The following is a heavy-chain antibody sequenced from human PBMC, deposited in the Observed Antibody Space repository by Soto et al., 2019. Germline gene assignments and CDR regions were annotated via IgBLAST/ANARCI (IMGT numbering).Heavy chain of an antibody. D-gene: IGHD6-13*01. V-gene: IGHV3-23*01. J-gene: IGHJ4*02. CDR1: GFTFSSYA. CDR2: ISGSGGST. Sequence: GGSLRLSCAASGFTFSSYAMSWVRQAPGKGLEWVSGISGSGGSTYYADSVKGRFTISRDNSKNTLYLQMNSLRAEDTAVYYCAASIAAAFSYYFDYWGQGTLVTVSS. CDR3: AASIAAAFSYYFDY.